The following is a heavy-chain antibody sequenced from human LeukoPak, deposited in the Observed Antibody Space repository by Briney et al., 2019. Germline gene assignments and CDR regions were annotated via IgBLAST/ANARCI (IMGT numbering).Heavy chain of an antibody. J-gene: IGHJ4*02. CDR3: ARDREGRRPLYYFDY. D-gene: IGHD1-1*01. V-gene: IGHV3-21*01. CDR2: ISSSSSYM. Sequence: GGSLTLSCAASGFTFSSYSMNWVRQAPGKGLEWVSSISSSSSYMYYADSVKGRFTISRDNAKNSLYLQMNSLRAEDTAVYYCARDREGRRPLYYFDYWGQGTLVTVSS. CDR1: GFTFSSYS.